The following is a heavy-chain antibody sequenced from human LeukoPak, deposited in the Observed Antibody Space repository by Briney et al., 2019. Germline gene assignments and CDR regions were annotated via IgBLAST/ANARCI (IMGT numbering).Heavy chain of an antibody. J-gene: IGHJ4*02. CDR3: ARGGWYYFDY. Sequence: GGSLRLSCAASGFTFDDYVMHWVRQAPGKGLEWVANTNQDGSEKYYVDSVKGRFTISRDNAKNSLYLQMTSLRAEDTAVYYCARGGWYYFDYWGQGTLVTVSS. CDR1: GFTFDDYV. D-gene: IGHD6-19*01. V-gene: IGHV3-7*01. CDR2: TNQDGSEK.